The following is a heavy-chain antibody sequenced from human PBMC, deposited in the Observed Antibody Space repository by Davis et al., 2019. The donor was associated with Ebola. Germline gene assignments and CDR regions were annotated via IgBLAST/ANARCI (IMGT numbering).Heavy chain of an antibody. CDR1: GASISSRSYY. Sequence: MPSETLSLTCTVSGASISSRSYYWGWIRQPPGKGLEWVGSFSYGDNTHYYNPSLRSRVTISVDTSRNQFSLKLTSMTAADTAVYYCAAEGDTGAYEDWGQGSLVTVSS. CDR2: FSYGDNTH. J-gene: IGHJ4*02. D-gene: IGHD7-27*01. CDR3: AAEGDTGAYED. V-gene: IGHV4-39*07.